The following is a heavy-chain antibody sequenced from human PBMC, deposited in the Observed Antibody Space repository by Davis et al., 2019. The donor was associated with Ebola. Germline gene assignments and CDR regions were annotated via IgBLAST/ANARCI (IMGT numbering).Heavy chain of an antibody. V-gene: IGHV3-15*01. CDR2: IRSKPDGGTI. D-gene: IGHD7-27*01. Sequence: PGGSLRLSCAASGFTFNYAWMSWVRQAPGKGLEWVGRIRSKPDGGTIDYAAPVKGGFTISRDDSQNTLYLQMDSLKIEDTAVYYCTRDRQLGPTYYFDSWGLGTLVTVSS. CDR3: TRDRQLGPTYYFDS. J-gene: IGHJ4*02. CDR1: GFTFNYAW.